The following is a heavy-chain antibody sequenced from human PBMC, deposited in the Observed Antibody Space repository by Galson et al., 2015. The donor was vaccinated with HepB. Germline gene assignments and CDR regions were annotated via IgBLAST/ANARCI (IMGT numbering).Heavy chain of an antibody. CDR1: GYTFTNYA. CDR3: AREIYGGSKHNWCDP. V-gene: IGHV1-3*01. CDR2: INAGNGNT. Sequence: SVKVSCKASGYTFTNYAMHWVRQAPGQRLEWMGWINAGNGNTKYSQKFQGRVTITRDTSASTAYMELSSLRSEDTAVYYCAREIYGGSKHNWCDPWGQGTLVTVSS. D-gene: IGHD4-23*01. J-gene: IGHJ5*02.